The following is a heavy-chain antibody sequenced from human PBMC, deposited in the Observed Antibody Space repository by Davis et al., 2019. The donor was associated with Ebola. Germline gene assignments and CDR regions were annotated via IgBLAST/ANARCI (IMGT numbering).Heavy chain of an antibody. D-gene: IGHD2/OR15-2a*01. CDR2: FDPEETET. Sequence: AASVKVSCKASGYTFKNSAISWVRQAPGQGLEWMGGFDPEETETIYAQKFQGRVTMTEDTSRDTAYMELSSLRSEDTAIYYCAYFGGDYDVYWGQGSLVAVSS. CDR3: AYFGGDYDVY. J-gene: IGHJ4*02. V-gene: IGHV1-24*01. CDR1: GYTFKNSA.